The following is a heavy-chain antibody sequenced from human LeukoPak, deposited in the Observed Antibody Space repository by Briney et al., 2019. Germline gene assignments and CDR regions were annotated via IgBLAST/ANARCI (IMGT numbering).Heavy chain of an antibody. V-gene: IGHV3-21*01. CDR1: GFTFSSYS. D-gene: IGHD3-22*01. CDR3: ARDEGAQIVVDYFDY. CDR2: ISSSSSYI. J-gene: IGHJ4*02. Sequence: PGGSLRLSCAASGFTFSSYSMNWVRQAPGKGLEWVSSISSSSSYIYYADSVKGRFTISRDNAKNSLYLQMNSLRAEDTAVYYCARDEGAQIVVDYFDYWGQGTLVTVSS.